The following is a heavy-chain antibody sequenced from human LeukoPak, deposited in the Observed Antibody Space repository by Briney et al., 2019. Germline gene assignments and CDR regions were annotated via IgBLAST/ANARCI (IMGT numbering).Heavy chain of an antibody. J-gene: IGHJ4*02. CDR3: AKARGYSYGSHFDY. D-gene: IGHD5-18*01. CDR2: ISGSGGST. CDR1: GFTFSSYA. Sequence: GGSLRLSCAASGFTFSSYAMSWVRRAPGKGLEWVSAISGSGGSTYYADSVKGRFTISRDNSKNTLYLQMNSLRAEDTAVYYCAKARGYSYGSHFDYWGQGTLVTVSS. V-gene: IGHV3-23*01.